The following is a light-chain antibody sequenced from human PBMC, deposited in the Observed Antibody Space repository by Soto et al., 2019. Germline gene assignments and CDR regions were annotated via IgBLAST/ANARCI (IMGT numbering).Light chain of an antibody. CDR1: SSDVGGYNY. CDR2: EVR. V-gene: IGLV2-14*01. J-gene: IGLJ3*02. CDR3: TSYASSSTWV. Sequence: QSALTQPASVSGSPGQSNTISCTGTSSDVGGYNYVSWYQQHPGKAPKVMIYEVRNRPSGVSNRFSGSKSGNTASLTISGLQAEDEADYYCTSYASSSTWVFGGGTKVTVL.